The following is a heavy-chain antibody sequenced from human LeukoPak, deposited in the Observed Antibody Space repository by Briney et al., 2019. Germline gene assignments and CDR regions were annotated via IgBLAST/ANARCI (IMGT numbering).Heavy chain of an antibody. V-gene: IGHV3-33*01. CDR3: ARERTPAQYYYDSSGYYFYY. J-gene: IGHJ4*02. CDR2: IWYDGSNK. D-gene: IGHD3-22*01. Sequence: PGRSLRLSCAASGFTFSSYGMHCVRQAPGKGLEWVAVIWYDGSNKYYADSVKGRFTISRDNSKNTLYLQMNSLRAEDTAVYYCARERTPAQYYYDSSGYYFYYWGQGTLVTVSS. CDR1: GFTFSSYG.